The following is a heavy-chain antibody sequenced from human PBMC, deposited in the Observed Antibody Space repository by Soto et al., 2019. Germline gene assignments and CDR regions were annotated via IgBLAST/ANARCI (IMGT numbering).Heavy chain of an antibody. D-gene: IGHD4-17*01. CDR1: GFTFSSYW. CDR3: ARDDYGDYDY. Sequence: EVQLLESGGGLVQPGGSLRLSCAVSGFTFSSYWMSWVRQAPGKGLEWVANIKQDGSEKYYVDSVKGRFTISRDNAKNSLYLQMNSLRAEDTAVYYCARDDYGDYDYWGQGTLVTVSS. CDR2: IKQDGSEK. J-gene: IGHJ4*02. V-gene: IGHV3-7*01.